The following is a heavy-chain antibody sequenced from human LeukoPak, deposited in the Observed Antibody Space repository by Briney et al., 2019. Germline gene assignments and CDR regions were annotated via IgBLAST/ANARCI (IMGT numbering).Heavy chain of an antibody. CDR2: IRYDGSNK. Sequence: GGSLRLSCAASGFTFSSYGMHWVRQAPGKGLEWVAFIRYDGSNKYYTDSVKGRFTISRDNSKNTLYLQMNSVRAEDTAVYYCARDRYCGGDCSFDYWGQGTLVTVSS. CDR1: GFTFSSYG. CDR3: ARDRYCGGDCSFDY. D-gene: IGHD2-21*02. V-gene: IGHV3-30*02. J-gene: IGHJ4*02.